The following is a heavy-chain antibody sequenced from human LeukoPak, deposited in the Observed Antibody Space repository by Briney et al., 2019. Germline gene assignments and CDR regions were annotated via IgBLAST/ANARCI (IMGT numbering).Heavy chain of an antibody. D-gene: IGHD1-14*01. Sequence: SGGPLRLSCAASGFIVSGNHMNWVRLAPGKGLEWVSIVYSVGATYYEDSVKGRFTVSRDDSKNIVFLQMNNLRSEDTAVYFCATERPGSRTLDSWGQGTPVTVSS. J-gene: IGHJ4*02. CDR2: VYSVGAT. CDR3: ATERPGSRTLDS. CDR1: GFIVSGNH. V-gene: IGHV3-66*01.